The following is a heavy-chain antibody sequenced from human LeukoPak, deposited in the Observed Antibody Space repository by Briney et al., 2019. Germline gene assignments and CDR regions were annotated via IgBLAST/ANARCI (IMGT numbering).Heavy chain of an antibody. D-gene: IGHD5-24*01. Sequence: PSETLSLTCTVSGYSISSGFYWGWIRQPPGKGLEWIGTIHRGGSTSYNPSLKSRVTISVDTSKNQFSLKLSSVTAADTAVYCCARGSGLQRWLQLDYWGQGTLVTVSS. CDR2: IHRGGST. CDR3: ARGSGLQRWLQLDY. CDR1: GYSISSGFY. V-gene: IGHV4-38-2*02. J-gene: IGHJ4*02.